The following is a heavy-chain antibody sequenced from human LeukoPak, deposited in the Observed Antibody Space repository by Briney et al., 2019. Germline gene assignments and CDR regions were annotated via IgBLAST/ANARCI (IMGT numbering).Heavy chain of an antibody. J-gene: IGHJ6*02. V-gene: IGHV1-8*02. Sequence: ASVKVSCKASGYTFTSYGISWVRQAPGQGLEWMGWMNPNSGNTGYAQKFQGRVTMTRNTSISTAYMELSSLRSEDTAVYYCARNPLGNNSVYGMDVWGQGTTVTASS. CDR1: GYTFTSYG. D-gene: IGHD1-20*01. CDR3: ARNPLGNNSVYGMDV. CDR2: MNPNSGNT.